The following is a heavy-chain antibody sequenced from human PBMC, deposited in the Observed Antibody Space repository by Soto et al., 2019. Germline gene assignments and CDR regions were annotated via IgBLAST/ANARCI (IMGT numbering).Heavy chain of an antibody. Sequence: TSETLSLTCTVSGGSISSGGYYWSWIRQHPGKGLEWIGYIYYSGSTYYNPSLKSRVTISVDTSKNQFSLKLSSVAAADTAVYYCARASVGVITMVRGAVAPYNWFDPWGQGTLVT. D-gene: IGHD3-10*01. CDR2: IYYSGST. CDR1: GGSISSGGYY. V-gene: IGHV4-31*03. J-gene: IGHJ5*02. CDR3: ARASVGVITMVRGAVAPYNWFDP.